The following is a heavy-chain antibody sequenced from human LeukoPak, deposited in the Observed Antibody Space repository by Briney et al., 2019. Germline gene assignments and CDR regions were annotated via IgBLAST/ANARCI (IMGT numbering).Heavy chain of an antibody. D-gene: IGHD1-26*01. J-gene: IGHJ2*01. CDR1: GGTFSSYA. V-gene: IGHV1-69*13. CDR3: ARGHSSYSATWYFDL. CDR2: IIPIFGTA. Sequence: SVKVSCKASGGTFSSYAISWVRQAPGQGLEWMGGIIPIFGTANYAQKFQGRVTITADESTSTAYMELSSLRSEDTAVYYCARGHSSYSATWYFDLWGRGTLVTVSP.